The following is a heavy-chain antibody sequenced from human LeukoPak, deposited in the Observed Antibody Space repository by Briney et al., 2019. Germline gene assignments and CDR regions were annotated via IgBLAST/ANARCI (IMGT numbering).Heavy chain of an antibody. CDR2: IYYSGST. CDR3: ARYASSGYYRYYFDY. Sequence: SETLSLTCTVSGGSISSSSYSWGWIRQPPGKGLEWIGTIYYSGSTYYNPSLKSRVTISEDTSKKQFSLNLSSVTAADTAVYYCARYASSGYYRYYFDYWGQGTLVTVSS. D-gene: IGHD3-22*01. CDR1: GGSISSSSYS. J-gene: IGHJ4*02. V-gene: IGHV4-39*01.